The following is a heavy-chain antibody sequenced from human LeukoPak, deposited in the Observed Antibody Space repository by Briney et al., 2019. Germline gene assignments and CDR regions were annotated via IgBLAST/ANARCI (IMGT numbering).Heavy chain of an antibody. CDR2: ISGSGGST. CDR1: GFTFSSYA. V-gene: IGHV3-23*01. Sequence: PGGSLRLSCAASGFTFSSYAMSWVRQAPGKGLEWISAISGSGGSTYYADSVKGRFTISRDNSKNTLYLQMNSLRAEDTAVYYCAKDRETTVTTYYFDYWGQGTLVTVSS. J-gene: IGHJ4*02. CDR3: AKDRETTVTTYYFDY. D-gene: IGHD4-17*01.